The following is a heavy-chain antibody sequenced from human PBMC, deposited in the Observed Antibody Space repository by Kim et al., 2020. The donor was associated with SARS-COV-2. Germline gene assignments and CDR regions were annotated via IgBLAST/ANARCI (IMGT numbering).Heavy chain of an antibody. V-gene: IGHV3-30-3*02. CDR2: KK. D-gene: IGHD2-15*01. J-gene: IGHJ4*02. Sequence: KKYYAVSGKRRITISRDRSKNTLYLQMNRLGAEDTSVYYCEKESSVALDYWGQGTLVTVSS. CDR3: EKESSVALDY.